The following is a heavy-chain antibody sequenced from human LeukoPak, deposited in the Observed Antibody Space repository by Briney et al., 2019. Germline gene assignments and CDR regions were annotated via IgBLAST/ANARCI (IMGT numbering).Heavy chain of an antibody. CDR1: GGSISSYY. Sequence: SETLSLTCTVSGGSISSYYWSWIRQPPGKGLEWIGYIYYSGSTNYNPSLKSRVIISVDTSKNQFSLKLSSVTAADTAVYYCARGPYYYDSSGYSYYFDYWGQGTLVTVSS. V-gene: IGHV4-59*01. CDR2: IYYSGST. J-gene: IGHJ4*02. CDR3: ARGPYYYDSSGYSYYFDY. D-gene: IGHD3-22*01.